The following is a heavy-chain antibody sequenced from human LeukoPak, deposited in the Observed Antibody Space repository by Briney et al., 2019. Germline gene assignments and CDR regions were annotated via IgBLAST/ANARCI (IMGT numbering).Heavy chain of an antibody. CDR2: INPSGGST. CDR3: ARVRYSYGYFDH. V-gene: IGHV1-46*01. J-gene: IGHJ4*02. Sequence: ASVKVSCKASGYTFTSYYMHWVRQAPGQGLEWMGIINPSGGSTSYAQKFQGRVTMTRDMSTSTVYMELSSLRSEDTAVYYCARVRYSYGYFDHWGQGTLVTVSS. D-gene: IGHD5-18*01. CDR1: GYTFTSYY.